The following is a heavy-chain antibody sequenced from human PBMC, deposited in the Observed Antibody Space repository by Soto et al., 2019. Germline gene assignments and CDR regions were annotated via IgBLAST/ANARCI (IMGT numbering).Heavy chain of an antibody. V-gene: IGHV4-34*01. J-gene: IGHJ4*01. CDR1: GGTFSDYY. CDR2: INHSGST. Sequence: QVQLQQWGAGLLKPSETLSLTCAVNGGTFSDYYCSWIRQPPGKGMEWIGEINHSGSTNYNPALIIIFTISVVPCRYQFSLKLSYVIAAEIAGYYFAIGGGLLQLEFYEPSPTFDYWGQRTLVTASS. D-gene: IGHD2-21*01. CDR3: AIGGGLLQLEFYEPSPTFDY.